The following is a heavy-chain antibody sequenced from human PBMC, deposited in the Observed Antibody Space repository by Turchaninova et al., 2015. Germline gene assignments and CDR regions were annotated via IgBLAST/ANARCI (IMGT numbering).Heavy chain of an antibody. Sequence: QVQLQESGPGLVKHSGTLSLTCTVAIGSMSSYCGNWIRQPPGKGLELIGYIYYSVSTNYSPSLKSRVTMSVDPSKNQFSLNLSSVTAADTAVYYCTRRSSHGAADYWGQGTLVTVSS. D-gene: IGHD4-17*01. CDR1: IGSMSSYC. CDR3: TRRSSHGAADY. V-gene: IGHV4-59*01. J-gene: IGHJ4*02. CDR2: IYYSVST.